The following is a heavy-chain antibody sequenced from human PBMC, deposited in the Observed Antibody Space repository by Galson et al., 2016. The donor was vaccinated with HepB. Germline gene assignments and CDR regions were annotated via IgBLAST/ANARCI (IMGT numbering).Heavy chain of an antibody. D-gene: IGHD4-17*01. J-gene: IGHJ6*04. CDR1: RDSVSSNSVT. Sequence: CAISRDSVSSNSVTWNWIRQSPSRGLEWLGRTYYRSRWGWDQDYAISVKSRISINPDTSGNQFSLQLRSVTPEDTAVSYCARATDYGDYANGMDVWDKGTRGTVAS. CDR3: ARATDYGDYANGMDV. CDR2: TYYRSRWGWDQ. V-gene: IGHV6-1*01.